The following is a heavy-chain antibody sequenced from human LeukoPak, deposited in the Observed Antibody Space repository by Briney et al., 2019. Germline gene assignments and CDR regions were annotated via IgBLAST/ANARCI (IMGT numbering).Heavy chain of an antibody. CDR1: GFTFDDYG. Sequence: GGSLRLSCAASGFTFDDYGMSWVRQAPGKGLEWVAGINWNSGSTGYADSVKGRFTISRDNAKNTLYLQMNSLRAEDTAVYYCAKDATYGDYDWYFDLWGRGTLVTVSS. J-gene: IGHJ2*01. CDR3: AKDATYGDYDWYFDL. D-gene: IGHD4-17*01. CDR2: INWNSGST. V-gene: IGHV3-20*04.